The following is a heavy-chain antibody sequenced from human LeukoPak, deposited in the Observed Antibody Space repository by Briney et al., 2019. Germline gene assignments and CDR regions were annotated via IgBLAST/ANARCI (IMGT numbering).Heavy chain of an antibody. D-gene: IGHD3-10*01. V-gene: IGHV3-23*01. CDR2: ISGSGGST. CDR1: GFTFSSYA. J-gene: IGHJ6*02. CDR3: AGRITMVRGVISYYNGMDV. Sequence: GGSLRLSCAASGFTFSSYAMSWVRQAPGKGLEWVSAISGSGGSTYYADSVKGRFTISRDNSKNTLYLQMNSLRAEDTAVYYCAGRITMVRGVISYYNGMDVWGQGTTVTVSS.